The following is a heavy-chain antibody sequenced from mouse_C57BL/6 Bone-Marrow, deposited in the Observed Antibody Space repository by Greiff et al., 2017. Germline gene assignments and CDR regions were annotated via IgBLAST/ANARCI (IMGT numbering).Heavy chain of an antibody. Sequence: QVQLQQSGPELVKPGASVKISCKASGYAFSSSWMNWVKQRPGKGLEWIGRIYPGDGDTNYNGKFKGKATLTADKSSSTAYMQLSSLTSEDSAVYFCAREDYYGGSVDYWGQGTTLTVSS. CDR1: GYAFSSSW. CDR3: AREDYYGGSVDY. CDR2: IYPGDGDT. D-gene: IGHD1-1*01. V-gene: IGHV1-82*01. J-gene: IGHJ2*01.